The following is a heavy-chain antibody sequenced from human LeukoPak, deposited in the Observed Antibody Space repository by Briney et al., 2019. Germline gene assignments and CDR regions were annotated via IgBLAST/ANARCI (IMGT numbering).Heavy chain of an antibody. D-gene: IGHD2-15*01. Sequence: ASVKVSCKASGDIFSNYAINWVRQAPGQGLEWMGGIIPIFGTADYAQKFQGRVTITADKSTSTAYMELSSLRSEDTAVYYCATTSNWGYCSGGSCYVFDYWGQGTLVTVSS. J-gene: IGHJ4*02. V-gene: IGHV1-69*06. CDR1: GDIFSNYA. CDR2: IIPIFGTA. CDR3: ATTSNWGYCSGGSCYVFDY.